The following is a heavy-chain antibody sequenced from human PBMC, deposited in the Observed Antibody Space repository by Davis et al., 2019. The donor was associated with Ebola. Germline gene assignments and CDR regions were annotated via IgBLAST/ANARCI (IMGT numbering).Heavy chain of an antibody. CDR3: AKDWEDTAMVWRYYGMDV. CDR1: GFIFSSYV. D-gene: IGHD5-18*01. CDR2: LGTSADT. V-gene: IGHV3-23*01. J-gene: IGHJ6*02. Sequence: PGGSLRLSCSASGFIFSSYVMSWVRQAPGKGLEWVSTLGTSADTYYAESVKGRFTISRDNSKNTLYLQMNSLRAEDTAVYYCAKDWEDTAMVWRYYGMDVWGQGTTVTVSS.